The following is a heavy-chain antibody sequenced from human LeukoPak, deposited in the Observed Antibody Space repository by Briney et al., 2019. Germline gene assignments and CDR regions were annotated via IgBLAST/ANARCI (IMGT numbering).Heavy chain of an antibody. CDR1: GFTVSSNY. J-gene: IGHJ4*02. D-gene: IGHD6-13*01. CDR3: ARGGQQLLDYFDY. CDR2: IYSGGST. Sequence: GGSLRLSCAASGFTVSSNYMSWVRQAPGKGQEWVSVIYSGGSTYYADSVKGRFTISRDNSKNTLYLQMNSLRAEDTAVYYCARGGQQLLDYFDYWGQGTLVTVSS. V-gene: IGHV3-53*01.